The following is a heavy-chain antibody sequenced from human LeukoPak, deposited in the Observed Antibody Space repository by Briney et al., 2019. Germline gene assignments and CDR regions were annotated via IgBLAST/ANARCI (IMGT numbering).Heavy chain of an antibody. CDR2: INHSGST. V-gene: IGHV4-34*01. J-gene: IGHJ5*02. CDR1: GGSFSGYY. Sequence: SETLSLTCAVYGGSFSGYYWSWIRQPTGKGLEWLGEINHSGSTNYNPSLKSRVTISVDTSKKQFSLKLTPVTAADTAVYYCARWSSNYYDSSGRRFDPWGQGTLVTVSS. D-gene: IGHD3-22*01. CDR3: ARWSSNYYDSSGRRFDP.